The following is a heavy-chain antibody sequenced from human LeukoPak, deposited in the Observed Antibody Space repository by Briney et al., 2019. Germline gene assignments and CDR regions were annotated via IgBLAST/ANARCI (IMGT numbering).Heavy chain of an antibody. CDR1: GGTFISYA. Sequence: ASVKVSCKASGGTFISYAISWVGQAPGQGREWMGRIIPIFRTATYAQKFQGRVTITTDESTSTAYMELSSLRSEDTAVYYCAISVTMVVTPLLDPWGQGTLVTVSS. CDR3: AISVTMVVTPLLDP. D-gene: IGHD4-23*01. CDR2: IIPIFRTA. V-gene: IGHV1-69*05. J-gene: IGHJ5*02.